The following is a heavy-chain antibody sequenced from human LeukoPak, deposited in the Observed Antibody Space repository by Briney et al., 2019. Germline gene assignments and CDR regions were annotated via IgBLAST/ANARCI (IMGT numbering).Heavy chain of an antibody. Sequence: GGSLRLSCAASGFTFSSYEMNWVRQAPGKGLEWVSLISWDGVTTDYADSVKGRFTISRDNSKNSLYLQMKSLTTEDTALYYCATDATAGTAHPFYFGYWGQGTLVTVSS. CDR1: GFTFSSYE. V-gene: IGHV3-43*01. CDR3: ATDATAGTAHPFYFGY. CDR2: ISWDGVTT. D-gene: IGHD6-13*01. J-gene: IGHJ4*02.